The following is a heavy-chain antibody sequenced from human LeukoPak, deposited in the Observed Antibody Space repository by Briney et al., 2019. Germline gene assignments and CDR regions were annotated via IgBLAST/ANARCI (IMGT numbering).Heavy chain of an antibody. CDR1: GGSISGYY. D-gene: IGHD3-10*02. V-gene: IGHV4-4*07. CDR3: ARFYYDVEGYYFDY. J-gene: IGHJ4*02. CDR2: IYSSGST. Sequence: SETLSLTCTVSGGSISGYYWHFFRQPAGKGLELIGRIYSSGSTDYNPSLQSRVTMSVDTSKNQFSLKLSSVTAADTAVYYCARFYYDVEGYYFDYWGQGTLVTVSS.